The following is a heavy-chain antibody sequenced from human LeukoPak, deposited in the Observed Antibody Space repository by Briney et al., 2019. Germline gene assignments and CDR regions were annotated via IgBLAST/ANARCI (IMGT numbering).Heavy chain of an antibody. D-gene: IGHD3-22*01. J-gene: IGHJ3*02. CDR3: ARATYYYDSSGYGGAFDI. Sequence: GGSLRLSCAAAGFTFSSYAMSWVREAPGKGLEWVSAISGSGGSTYYADSVKGRFTISRDNSKNTLYLQMNSLRAEDTAVYYCARATYYYDSSGYGGAFDIWGQGTMVTVSS. V-gene: IGHV3-23*01. CDR1: GFTFSSYA. CDR2: ISGSGGST.